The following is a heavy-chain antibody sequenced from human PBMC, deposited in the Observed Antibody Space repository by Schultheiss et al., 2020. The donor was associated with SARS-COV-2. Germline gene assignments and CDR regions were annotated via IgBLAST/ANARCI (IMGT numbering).Heavy chain of an antibody. V-gene: IGHV3-30*18. Sequence: SLSLTCAVSGASISSSNWWSWVRQPPGKGLEWVAVISYDGSNKYYADSVKGRFTISRDNSKNTLYLQMNSLRAEDTAVYYCAKDLSSSMDVWGQGTTVTVSS. CDR1: GASISSSN. J-gene: IGHJ6*02. CDR2: ISYDGSNK. D-gene: IGHD6-6*01. CDR3: AKDLSSSMDV.